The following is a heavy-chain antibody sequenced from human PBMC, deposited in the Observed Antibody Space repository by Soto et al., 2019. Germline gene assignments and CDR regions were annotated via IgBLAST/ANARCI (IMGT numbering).Heavy chain of an antibody. D-gene: IGHD5-18*01. V-gene: IGHV3-15*01. CDR1: GFTFSNAW. CDR2: IKSKTDGGTT. J-gene: IGHJ6*02. CDR3: TTDEGSYGYFYYGMDV. Sequence: GVSLRLSCAASGFTFSNAWMSWVRQAPGKGLEWVGRIKSKTDGGTTDYAAPVKGRFTISRDDSKNTLYLQMNSLKTEDTAVYYCTTDEGSYGYFYYGMDVWGQGTTVTVSS.